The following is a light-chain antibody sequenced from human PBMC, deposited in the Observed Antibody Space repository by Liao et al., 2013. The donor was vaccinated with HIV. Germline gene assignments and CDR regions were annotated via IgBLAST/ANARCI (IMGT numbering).Light chain of an antibody. CDR1: NLSNILGNKY. J-gene: IGLJ3*02. Sequence: SYGLTQPPSVSVSTGQTASITCYGDNLSNILGNKYLHWYLQKPGQAPVMVMFKDTERASGIPERFSGSSSGTTVTLTISGVQAEDEADYYCQVWDSSSDHPVFGGGTKLTVL. CDR3: QVWDSSSDHPV. V-gene: IGLV3-25*03. CDR2: KDT.